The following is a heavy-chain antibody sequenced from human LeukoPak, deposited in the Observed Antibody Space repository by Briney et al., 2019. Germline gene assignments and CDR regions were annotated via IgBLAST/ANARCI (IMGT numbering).Heavy chain of an antibody. D-gene: IGHD3-10*01. CDR2: IIGSAVNT. CDR3: AKYTSGTSYRGLDQ. J-gene: IGHJ4*02. Sequence: GGSLRLSCGASGLTVSSYAMSWVRQAPGKGLEWVSTIIGSAVNTYYADSVKGRFTISRDDSKSTVYLQMNSLRAEDTAVYSCAKYTSGTSYRGLDQWGQGTLVTVSS. V-gene: IGHV3-23*01. CDR1: GLTVSSYA.